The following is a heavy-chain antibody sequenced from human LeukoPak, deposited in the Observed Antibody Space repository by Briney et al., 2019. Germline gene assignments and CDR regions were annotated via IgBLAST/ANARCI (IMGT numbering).Heavy chain of an antibody. V-gene: IGHV4-39*07. D-gene: IGHD6-6*01. CDR1: GGSISSSSYY. Sequence: SETLSLTCTVSGGSISSSSYYWGWIRQPPGKGLEWIGSIYYSGSTYYNPSLKSRVTISVDTSKNQFSLKLSSVTAADTAVYYCGRKQLAYYPYHRDVWGKGTTVTVPS. CDR2: IYYSGST. J-gene: IGHJ6*03. CDR3: GRKQLAYYPYHRDV.